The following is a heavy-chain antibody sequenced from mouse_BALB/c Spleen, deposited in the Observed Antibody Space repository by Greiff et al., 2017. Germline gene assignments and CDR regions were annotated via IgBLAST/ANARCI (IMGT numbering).Heavy chain of an antibody. V-gene: IGHV5-9-4*01. CDR1: GFTFSSYA. J-gene: IGHJ4*01. D-gene: IGHD1-1*01. CDR2: ISSGGSYT. CDR3: ARFYYYGSSYNAMDY. Sequence: EVKLVESGGGLVKPGGSLKLSCAASGFTFSSYAMSWVRQSPEKRLEWVAEISSGGSYTYYPDTVTGRFTISRDNAKNTLYLEMSSLRSEDTAMYYCARFYYYGSSYNAMDYWGQGTSVTVSS.